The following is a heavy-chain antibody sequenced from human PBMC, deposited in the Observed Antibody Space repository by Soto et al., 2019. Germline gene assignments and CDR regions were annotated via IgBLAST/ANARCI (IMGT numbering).Heavy chain of an antibody. CDR2: IIPFVKST. Sequence: SVKVSFKASGGTFSSNAISRLRQAPGQGLEWMGGIIPFVKSTNYAQKFQGRVTITADDSTSTAYMDLYSLRSEDTAVYYCARDVPLNYYDGTFSYYAMDGWGQGTTGSVSS. CDR1: GGTFSSNA. D-gene: IGHD3-16*01. V-gene: IGHV1-69*13. CDR3: ARDVPLNYYDGTFSYYAMDG. J-gene: IGHJ6*02.